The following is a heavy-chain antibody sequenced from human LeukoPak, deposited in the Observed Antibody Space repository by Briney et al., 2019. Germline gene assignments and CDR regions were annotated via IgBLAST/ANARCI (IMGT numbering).Heavy chain of an antibody. CDR3: ARYCSSTSCHRTSDY. D-gene: IGHD2-2*02. J-gene: IGHJ4*02. CDR1: GFTFSSYW. V-gene: IGHV3-74*01. CDR2: INSDGSST. Sequence: PGGSLRLSCAASGFTFSSYWMHWVRQAPGKGLVWVSRINSDGSSTSYADSVKGRFTISRDNAKNTLYLQMNSLRAKDTAVYYCARYCSSTSCHRTSDYWGQGTLVTVSS.